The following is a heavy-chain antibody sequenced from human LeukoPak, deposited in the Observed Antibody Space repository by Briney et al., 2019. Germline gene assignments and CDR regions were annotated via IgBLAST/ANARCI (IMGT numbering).Heavy chain of an antibody. J-gene: IGHJ4*02. V-gene: IGHV3-72*01. D-gene: IGHD2-2*01. CDR2: TRNKANSYTT. Sequence: GGSLRLSCAASGFTFSDHYMDWVRQAPGKGLEWVGRTRNKANSYTTEYAASVKGRFTISRDDSKNSLYLQMNSLKTEDTAVYYCASALGYCSSTSCDYWGQGTLVTASS. CDR3: ASALGYCSSTSCDY. CDR1: GFTFSDHY.